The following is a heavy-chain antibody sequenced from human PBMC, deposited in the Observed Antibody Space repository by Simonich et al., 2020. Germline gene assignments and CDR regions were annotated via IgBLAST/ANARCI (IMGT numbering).Heavy chain of an antibody. J-gene: IGHJ6*02. CDR3: ARVPGIYYYYGMDV. CDR1: GYTFTGYY. V-gene: IGHV1-2*06. Sequence: GAEVKKPGASVKVPCKASGYTFTGYYMHWVRQAPGQGLEWMGRINPNSGGTNDAQKFQGRVTMTRDTSISTAYMELSRLRSDDTAVYYCARVPGIYYYYGMDVWGQGTTVTVSS. CDR2: INPNSGGT. D-gene: IGHD3-10*01.